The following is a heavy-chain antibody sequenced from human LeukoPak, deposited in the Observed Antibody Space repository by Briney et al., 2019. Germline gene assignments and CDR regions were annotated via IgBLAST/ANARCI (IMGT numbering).Heavy chain of an antibody. CDR1: GFTFSSYA. CDR3: AKFRLNSGYHGRVK. D-gene: IGHD5-12*01. V-gene: IGHV3-23*01. J-gene: IGHJ4*02. CDR2: ISGSGGST. Sequence: GGSLRLSCAASGFTFSSYAMSWVRQAPGKGLEWVSAISGSGGSTYYADSVKGRFTISRDDSKNTLYLQMNSLRAEDTAVYYCAKFRLNSGYHGRVKWGQGTLVTVSS.